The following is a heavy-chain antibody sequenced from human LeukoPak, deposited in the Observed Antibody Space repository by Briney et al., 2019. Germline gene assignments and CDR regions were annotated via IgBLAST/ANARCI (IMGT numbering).Heavy chain of an antibody. J-gene: IGHJ5*02. CDR3: TRDPGHCSGGSCYADP. CDR2: IRSKAYGGTT. CDR1: GFTFSSYA. V-gene: IGHV3-49*03. D-gene: IGHD2-15*01. Sequence: SGGSLRLSCAASGFTFSSYAMHWFRQAPGKGLEWVGFIRSKAYGGTTEYAASVKGRFSITRDDSKSIAYLQMNSLKTEDTARYFCTRDPGHCSGGSCYADPWGQGTLVTVSS.